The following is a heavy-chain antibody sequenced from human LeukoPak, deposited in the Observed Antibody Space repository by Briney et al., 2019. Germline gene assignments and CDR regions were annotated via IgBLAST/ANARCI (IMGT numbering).Heavy chain of an antibody. CDR3: ARGTPLRYFDILTDY. D-gene: IGHD3-9*01. CDR2: INPSGGST. V-gene: IGHV1-46*01. CDR1: GYTFTSYY. Sequence: EASVTVSCKASGYTFTSYYMHWVRQAPGQGLEWMGIINPSGGSTSYAQKFQGRVTMTRDTSTSTVYMELSSLRSEDTAVYYCARGTPLRYFDILTDYWGQGTLVTVSS. J-gene: IGHJ4*02.